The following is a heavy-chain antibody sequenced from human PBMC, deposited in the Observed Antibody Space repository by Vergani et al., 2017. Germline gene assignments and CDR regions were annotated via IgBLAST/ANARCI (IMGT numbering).Heavy chain of an antibody. Sequence: QVQLVQSGAEVKKPGASVKVSCKASGYSFTDYYMHWVRQAPGQGLEWMGWINPKSGVTKFAQKFQGRVTMTKDMSRSTAYMVVGRLTSDDTAVYCCVRATLGAPGRFKRMYYVNAWG. CDR1: GYSFTDYY. CDR3: VRATLGAPGRFKRMYYVNA. D-gene: IGHD2-2*01. J-gene: IGHJ6*03. CDR2: INPKSGVT. V-gene: IGHV1-2*02.